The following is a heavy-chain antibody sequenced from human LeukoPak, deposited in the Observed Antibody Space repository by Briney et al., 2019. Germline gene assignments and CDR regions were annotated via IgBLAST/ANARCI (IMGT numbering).Heavy chain of an antibody. J-gene: IGHJ3*02. CDR3: ARHVSSGGGYYWDNAFDI. Sequence: SETLSLTCTVSGGSISSSSYYWGWIRQPPGKGLEWIGSIYYSGSTYYNPSLKSRVTISVDTSKNQLSLKLSSVTAADTAVYYCARHVSSGGGYYWDNAFDIWGQGTMVTVSS. CDR2: IYYSGST. D-gene: IGHD3-22*01. V-gene: IGHV4-39*01. CDR1: GGSISSSSYY.